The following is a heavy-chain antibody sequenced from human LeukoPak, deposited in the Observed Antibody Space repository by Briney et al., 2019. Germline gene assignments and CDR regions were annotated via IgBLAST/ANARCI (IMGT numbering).Heavy chain of an antibody. Sequence: GGSLRLSCEASGFPFSDYAMTWVRQAPGKGLEWVSSIKGSGGGSSYADSVKGRFTMTRDNSKSTLYLQMNSLRAGDTAVYFCGRDPNGDYVGAFEFWGHGTLVTVSS. CDR1: GFPFSDYA. V-gene: IGHV3-23*01. CDR2: IKGSGGGS. D-gene: IGHD4-17*01. CDR3: GRDPNGDYVGAFEF. J-gene: IGHJ3*01.